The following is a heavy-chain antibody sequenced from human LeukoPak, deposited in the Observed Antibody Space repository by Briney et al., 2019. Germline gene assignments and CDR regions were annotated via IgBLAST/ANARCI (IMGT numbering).Heavy chain of an antibody. Sequence: PSETLSLTCTVSGGSISSYYWSWIRQPPGKGLEWIGYIYYSGSTNYNPSLKSRVTISVDTSKNQFSLKLRSVTAADTAVYYCAREPGTGYSYGSFDYWGQGTLVTVSS. V-gene: IGHV4-59*01. CDR2: IYYSGST. CDR3: AREPGTGYSYGSFDY. D-gene: IGHD5-18*01. J-gene: IGHJ4*02. CDR1: GGSISSYY.